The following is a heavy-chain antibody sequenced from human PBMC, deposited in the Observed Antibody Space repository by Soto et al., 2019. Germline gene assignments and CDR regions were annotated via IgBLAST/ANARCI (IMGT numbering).Heavy chain of an antibody. J-gene: IGHJ5*02. D-gene: IGHD2-15*01. V-gene: IGHV1-18*04. CDR3: ARGPRYCSSSTCFAGVTWFDP. CDR2: ISGFNGNT. Sequence: GASVKVSCKASGYIFTSYGISWVRQAPGRGPEWMGWISGFNGNTNYAQNVRGRVSMTTDKSTNTAYMELRSLTSDDTAVYYCARGPRYCSSSTCFAGVTWFDPWG. CDR1: GYIFTSYG.